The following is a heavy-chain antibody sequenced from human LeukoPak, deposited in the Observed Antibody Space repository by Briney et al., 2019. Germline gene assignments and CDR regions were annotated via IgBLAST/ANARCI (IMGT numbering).Heavy chain of an antibody. CDR1: GFTVSSNY. CDR2: IYSGGST. Sequence: GGSLRLSCAASGFTVSSNYMSWVRQAPGKGLEWVSVIYSGGSTYYADSVKGRFTISRDNSKNTLYLQMDSLRAEDTAVYYCARAVVSSGWYGYFDYWGQGTLVTVSS. D-gene: IGHD6-19*01. J-gene: IGHJ4*02. CDR3: ARAVVSSGWYGYFDY. V-gene: IGHV3-53*01.